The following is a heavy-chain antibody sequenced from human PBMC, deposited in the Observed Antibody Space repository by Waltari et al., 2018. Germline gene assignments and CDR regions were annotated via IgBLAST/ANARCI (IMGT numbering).Heavy chain of an antibody. D-gene: IGHD6-19*01. CDR3: VRSSEAVSSYNRFDP. J-gene: IGHJ5*02. CDR2: IYYSGIT. Sequence: QLQLQESGPGLLKPSETLSLTCTVSGGSISSTNYYWAWIRQPPGKGLEGIGTIYYSGITYYNPSLNRRVSMSVDTSMNQCALKLSSVTAADTARYCCVRSSEAVSSYNRFDPWGQGTLVTVSS. V-gene: IGHV4-39*01. CDR1: GGSISSTNYY.